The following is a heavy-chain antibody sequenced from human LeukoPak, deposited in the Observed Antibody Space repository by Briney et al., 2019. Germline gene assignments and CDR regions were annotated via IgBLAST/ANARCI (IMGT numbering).Heavy chain of an antibody. J-gene: IGHJ4*02. CDR1: GFTFSSYS. D-gene: IGHD2-2*01. Sequence: GGSLRLSCAASGFTFSSYSMNWVRQAPGKGLEWVSSISSSSSYIYYADSVKGRFTISRDNATNSLYLQMNSLRAEDTVVYYCARDLLGLPAATTIGYWGQGTLVAVSS. CDR3: ARDLLGLPAATTIGY. CDR2: ISSSSSYI. V-gene: IGHV3-21*01.